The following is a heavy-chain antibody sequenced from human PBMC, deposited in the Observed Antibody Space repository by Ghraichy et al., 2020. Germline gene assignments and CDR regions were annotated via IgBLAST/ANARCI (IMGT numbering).Heavy chain of an antibody. CDR3: ARRYYYDSSGYHNWFDP. Sequence: SQTLSLTCTVSGGSISSSSYYWGWIRQPPGKGLEWIGSIYYSGSTYYNPSLKSRVTISVDTSKNQFSLKLSSVTAADTAVYYCARRYYYDSSGYHNWFDPWGQGTLVTVSS. J-gene: IGHJ5*02. V-gene: IGHV4-39*01. CDR2: IYYSGST. CDR1: GGSISSSSYY. D-gene: IGHD3-22*01.